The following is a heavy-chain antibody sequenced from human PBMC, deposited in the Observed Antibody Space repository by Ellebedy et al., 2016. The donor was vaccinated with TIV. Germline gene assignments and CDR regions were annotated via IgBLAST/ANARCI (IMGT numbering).Heavy chain of an antibody. J-gene: IGHJ4*02. V-gene: IGHV3-74*01. CDR3: SSDLAH. CDR2: INSDETST. CDR1: GFTFSSYW. Sequence: GESLKISXAASGFTFSSYWMHWVRQAPGKGLVWVSRINSDETSTSYADSVKGRFTISRDNAKNTLYLQMNSLRAEDTAVYYCSSDLAHWGQGTLVTVSS.